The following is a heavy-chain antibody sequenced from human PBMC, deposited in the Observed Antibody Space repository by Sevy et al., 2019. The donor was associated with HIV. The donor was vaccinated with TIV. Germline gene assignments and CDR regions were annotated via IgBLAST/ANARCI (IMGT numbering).Heavy chain of an antibody. Sequence: SETLSLTCAVSAYSVSSAYSWGWIRQPPGKGLEWIGNIYQSGNTYYNPSLKSRVTISVDTSNNQFSLRLTSVTAADTAVYYCAGVSRLLIISGDVFEIWGQGTMVTVSS. CDR1: AYSVSSAYS. D-gene: IGHD3-9*01. CDR3: AGVSRLLIISGDVFEI. V-gene: IGHV4-38-2*01. CDR2: IYQSGNT. J-gene: IGHJ3*02.